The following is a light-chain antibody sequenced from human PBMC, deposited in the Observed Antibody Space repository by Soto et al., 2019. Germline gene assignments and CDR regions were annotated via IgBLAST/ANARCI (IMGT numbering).Light chain of an antibody. CDR1: QSVLYNSNNKNY. V-gene: IGKV4-1*01. CDR3: QQYYNTPLFT. CDR2: WAS. J-gene: IGKJ3*01. Sequence: DIVMTQSPDSLAVSLGERATINCKSSQSVLYNSNNKNYLAWYQQKPGQPPKLLISWASTRESGVPDRFSGSGSGTDFTLTISSLQAEDVAVYYCQQYYNTPLFTFGPGTKVDLK.